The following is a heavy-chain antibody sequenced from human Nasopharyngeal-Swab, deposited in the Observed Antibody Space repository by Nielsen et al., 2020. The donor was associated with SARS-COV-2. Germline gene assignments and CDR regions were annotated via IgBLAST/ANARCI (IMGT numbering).Heavy chain of an antibody. D-gene: IGHD3-16*01. CDR2: INDYEDRL. CDR1: GFTCSIHA. V-gene: IGHV3-64D*06. CDR3: VKDLRGRYGFKS. Sequence: GGSLRLSCSASGFTCSIHAMHWVRQAPGKGLEYVSTINDYEDRLYYADSVKGRFTISRDNSKNTLYLQMSSLRPEDTAVYWCVKDLRGRYGFKSWGQGTMVTVSS. J-gene: IGHJ3*02.